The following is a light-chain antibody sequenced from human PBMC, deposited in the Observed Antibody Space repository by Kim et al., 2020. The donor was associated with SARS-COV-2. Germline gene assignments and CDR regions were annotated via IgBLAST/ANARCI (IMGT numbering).Light chain of an antibody. V-gene: IGKV1-27*01. J-gene: IGKJ2*01. Sequence: SASVRDRVAVAGRASQDISNYLAWYQQKPGKVPKLLIYGASTLQSGVPSRFSGSGSGAHFTLTISSLHPEDVATYCCQRYNSAPDTFGQGTKLEI. CDR2: GAS. CDR3: QRYNSAPDT. CDR1: QDISNY.